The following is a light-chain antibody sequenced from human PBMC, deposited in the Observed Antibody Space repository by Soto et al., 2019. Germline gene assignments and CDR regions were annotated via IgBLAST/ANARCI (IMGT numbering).Light chain of an antibody. CDR1: SSNIGAGYD. J-gene: IGLJ2*01. V-gene: IGLV1-40*01. CDR2: GNT. Sequence: QPVLTQPPSVSGAPGQRVTISCTGSSSNIGAGYDVHWYQQLPGTAPKLLIYGNTNRPSGVPDRFSGSKSGTSASLAITGLQAEDEADYYCQSYDSSGFVVFGGGIKLTVL. CDR3: QSYDSSGFVV.